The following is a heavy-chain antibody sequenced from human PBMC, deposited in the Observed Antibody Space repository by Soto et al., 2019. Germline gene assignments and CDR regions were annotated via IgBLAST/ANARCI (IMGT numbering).Heavy chain of an antibody. Sequence: VQLVESGGGLVQPGGSLRLSCAASGFSFSSYWMHWVRHAPGKGLVWVSRINSEWSRKTYADSVKGRFTISRDNAKNTPYRQMNSLTPEDTAVYYCAKGVPAATRYFQHWGRGTLVTVSS. CDR1: GFSFSSYW. J-gene: IGHJ1*01. V-gene: IGHV3-74*01. CDR2: INSEWSRK. D-gene: IGHD2-2*01. CDR3: AKGVPAATRYFQH.